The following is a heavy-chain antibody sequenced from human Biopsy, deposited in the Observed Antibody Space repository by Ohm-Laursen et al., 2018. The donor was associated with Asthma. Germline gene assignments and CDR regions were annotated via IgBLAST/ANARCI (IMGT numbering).Heavy chain of an antibody. J-gene: IGHJ4*02. V-gene: IGHV1-69*13. CDR2: IIPIFGTA. D-gene: IGHD6-6*01. Sequence: ASVKVSCKASGGTFSSYAISWVRQAPGQGLEWMGGIIPIFGTANYAQKFQGRVTITADESTSTAYMELSSLRSEDTAVYYCARERIAARQRRYYFDYWGQGTLVTVSS. CDR3: ARERIAARQRRYYFDY. CDR1: GGTFSSYA.